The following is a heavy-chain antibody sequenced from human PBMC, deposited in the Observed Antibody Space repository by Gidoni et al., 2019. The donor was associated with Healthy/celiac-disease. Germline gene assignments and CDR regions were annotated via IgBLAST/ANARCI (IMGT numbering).Heavy chain of an antibody. D-gene: IGHD3-16*02. J-gene: IGHJ4*02. CDR2: IYYRGST. V-gene: IGHV4-39*01. Sequence: QLQLQESGPGLVKPSEPLSLTCTVSGGSISSSSYYWGWIRQPPGKGLEWIGSIYYRGSTYYNPSLKSRVTISADTAVYYCARQRSATFGGVIVEVYYFDYWGQGTLVTVSS. CDR1: GGSISSSSYY. CDR3: FDY.